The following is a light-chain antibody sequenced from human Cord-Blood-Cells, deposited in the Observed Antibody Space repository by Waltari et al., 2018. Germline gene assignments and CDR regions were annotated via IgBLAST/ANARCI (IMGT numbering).Light chain of an antibody. V-gene: IGKV1-33*01. CDR3: QQYDNLLLT. CDR1: QDISNY. Sequence: DIQMTQSPSSLSASVGVRVTITCQASQDISNYLNWYQQKHGKATKRLIYDASNLETGVPSRFSGSGSGTDFTFTISSLQPEDIATYYCQQYDNLLLTFGGGTKVEIK. J-gene: IGKJ4*01. CDR2: DAS.